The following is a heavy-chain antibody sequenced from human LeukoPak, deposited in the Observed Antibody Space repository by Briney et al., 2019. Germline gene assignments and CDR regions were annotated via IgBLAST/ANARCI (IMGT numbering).Heavy chain of an antibody. J-gene: IGHJ4*02. V-gene: IGHV4-39*01. CDR3: ARVGFVRGVTDYFDY. CDR2: IYYSGST. CDR1: GGPITTSSYY. D-gene: IGHD3-10*01. Sequence: SETLSLTCTVSGGPITTSSYYWGWIRQPPGKGLEWIGSIYYSGSTYFNPSLKSRVTISVDTSKSQVSLKLSSVTAADTAVYYCARVGFVRGVTDYFDYWGQGILVTVSS.